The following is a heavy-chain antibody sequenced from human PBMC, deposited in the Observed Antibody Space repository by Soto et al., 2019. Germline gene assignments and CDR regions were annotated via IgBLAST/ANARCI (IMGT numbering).Heavy chain of an antibody. CDR1: GGSITSGGYY. V-gene: IGHV4-61*08. CDR3: ARHHPHSYGVYYFDY. CDR2: IYSSGST. D-gene: IGHD5-18*01. Sequence: GTLSLTCTVSGGSITSGGYYCSWIRHHPGKGLEWIGYIYSSGSTHYNPSLQNRVTISIDTSKNQVSLKVNSVTAADTAVYYCARHHPHSYGVYYFDYWGQG. J-gene: IGHJ4*02.